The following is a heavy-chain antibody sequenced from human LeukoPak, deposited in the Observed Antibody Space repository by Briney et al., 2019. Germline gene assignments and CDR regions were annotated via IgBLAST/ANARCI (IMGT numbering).Heavy chain of an antibody. J-gene: IGHJ3*02. Sequence: GASVKVSCKASGYTFTSYYMHWVRQAPGQGLEWMGWINPNSGGTNYAQKFQGRVTMTRDTSISTAYMELSRLRSDDTAVYYCARGSSGLLGDAFDIWGQGTMVTVSS. V-gene: IGHV1-2*02. CDR1: GYTFTSYY. D-gene: IGHD3-22*01. CDR2: INPNSGGT. CDR3: ARGSSGLLGDAFDI.